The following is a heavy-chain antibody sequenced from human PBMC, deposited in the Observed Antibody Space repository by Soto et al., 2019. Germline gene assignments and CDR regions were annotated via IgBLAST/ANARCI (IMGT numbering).Heavy chain of an antibody. CDR1: GYTLTELS. J-gene: IGHJ4*02. Sequence: ASVKVSCKVSGYTLTELSMQWVRQAPGKGLEWMGGFDPEDGETIYAQKFQGRVTMTEDTSTDTAYMELSSLRSEDTAVYYCATAPFVDIVATIRVFDYWGQGTLVTVSS. V-gene: IGHV1-24*01. D-gene: IGHD5-12*01. CDR2: FDPEDGET. CDR3: ATAPFVDIVATIRVFDY.